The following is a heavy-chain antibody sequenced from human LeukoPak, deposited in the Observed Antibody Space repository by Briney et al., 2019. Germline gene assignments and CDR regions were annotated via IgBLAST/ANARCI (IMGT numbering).Heavy chain of an antibody. Sequence: GGSLRLSCAASGFTFDDYAMHWVRQAPGKGLVWVSGISWNSGSIGYADSVKGRFTISRDNAKNSLYLQMNSLRAEDTALYYCAKDSSSSWYGGGFAYWGQGTLVTVSS. D-gene: IGHD6-13*01. CDR2: ISWNSGSI. CDR3: AKDSSSSWYGGGFAY. CDR1: GFTFDDYA. V-gene: IGHV3-9*01. J-gene: IGHJ4*02.